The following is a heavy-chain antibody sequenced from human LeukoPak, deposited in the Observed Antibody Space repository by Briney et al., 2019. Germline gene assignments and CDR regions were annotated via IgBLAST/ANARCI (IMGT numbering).Heavy chain of an antibody. Sequence: ASVKVSCKATGYTFTSYGISWVRQAPGQGLEWMGWISAYNGNTNYAQKLQGRVTMTTDSSTSTAYMELRSLRSDDTAVYYCARDRPLCVVVPAASWFDPWGQGTLVTVSS. V-gene: IGHV1-18*01. CDR1: GYTFTSYG. D-gene: IGHD2-2*01. CDR2: ISAYNGNT. J-gene: IGHJ5*02. CDR3: ARDRPLCVVVPAASWFDP.